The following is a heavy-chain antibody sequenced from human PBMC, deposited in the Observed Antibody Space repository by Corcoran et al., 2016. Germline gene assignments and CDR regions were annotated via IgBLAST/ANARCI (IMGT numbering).Heavy chain of an antibody. D-gene: IGHD3-16*02. Sequence: QVQLVESGGGVVQPGRSLRLSCAASGFTFSSYGMHWVRQAPGKGLEWVAVISYDGSNKYYADSVKGRFTISRDNSKNTLYLQMNSLRAEDTAVYYCAKGGLRLGELSSEGYWGQGTLVTVSS. J-gene: IGHJ4*02. CDR3: AKGGLRLGELSSEGY. CDR2: ISYDGSNK. CDR1: GFTFSSYG. V-gene: IGHV3-30*18.